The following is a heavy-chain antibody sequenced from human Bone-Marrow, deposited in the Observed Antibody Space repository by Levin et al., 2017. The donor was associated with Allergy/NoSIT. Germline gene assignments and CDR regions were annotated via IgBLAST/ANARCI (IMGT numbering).Heavy chain of an antibody. CDR1: GGTFSPYS. V-gene: IGHV1-69*13. CDR2: IISTFGIP. J-gene: IGHJ6*02. CDR3: ASHLSANWNYGMDV. Sequence: GASVKVSCKASGGTFSPYSISWVRQAPGQGLEWMGGIISTFGIPNIAQRFEGRVTITADESASTAYIEVNSLRSEDTAVYFCASHLSANWNYGMDVWGQGTTVTVSS. D-gene: IGHD1-20*01.